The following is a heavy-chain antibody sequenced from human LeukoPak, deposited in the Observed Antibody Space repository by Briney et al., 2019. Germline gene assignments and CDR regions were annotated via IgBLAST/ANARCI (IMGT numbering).Heavy chain of an antibody. V-gene: IGHV4-38-2*01. CDR1: AYSISSGYY. CDR2: IYHSGST. J-gene: IGHJ4*02. CDR3: ARRNVVVPAAMRRGGHFDY. D-gene: IGHD2-2*01. Sequence: SETLSLTCAVSAYSISSGYYWGRIRPPPGKGLEWIGSIYHSGSTYYNPSLKSRVTISVDTAKNQSSLKLSSVTAADTAVYYCARRNVVVPAAMRRGGHFDYWGQGTLVTVSS.